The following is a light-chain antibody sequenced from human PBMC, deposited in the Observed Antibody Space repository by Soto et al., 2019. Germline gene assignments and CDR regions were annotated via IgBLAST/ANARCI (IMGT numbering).Light chain of an antibody. Sequence: DIQMTQSPSSLSASVGDRVTITCRASQSISSYLNWYQQKPGKAPKLLIYAASSLQSGVPSRFSGSGSGTDFTLTIRSLPPEDFATYYCQQSYSTPPLTFGGGTKVEIK. V-gene: IGKV1-39*01. CDR3: QQSYSTPPLT. CDR1: QSISSY. CDR2: AAS. J-gene: IGKJ4*01.